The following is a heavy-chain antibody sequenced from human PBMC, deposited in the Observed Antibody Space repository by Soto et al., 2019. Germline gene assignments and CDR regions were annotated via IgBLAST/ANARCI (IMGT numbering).Heavy chain of an antibody. CDR3: ARRAAYYYYGMDV. Sequence: SVKVSFKASGGTFSSYAISWLRQAPGQGLEWMGGIIPIFGTANYAQKFQGRVTITADESTSTAYMELSSLRSEDTAVYYCARRAAYYYYGMDVWGQGTTVTVSS. CDR2: IIPIFGTA. J-gene: IGHJ6*02. CDR1: GGTFSSYA. D-gene: IGHD2-15*01. V-gene: IGHV1-69*13.